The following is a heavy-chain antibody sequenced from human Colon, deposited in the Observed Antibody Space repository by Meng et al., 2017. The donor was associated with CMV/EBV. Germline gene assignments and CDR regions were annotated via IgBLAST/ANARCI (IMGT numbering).Heavy chain of an antibody. CDR3: TTVAWDAFNI. CDR1: GITFSKAW. CDR2: IKSNTDGGTI. V-gene: IGHV3-15*01. J-gene: IGHJ3*02. Sequence: ESLKISCAVSGITFSKAWLSWARQSPGKGLEWVGRIKSNTDGGTIDYASSVIGRFTISRDGSGSTLFLHMNSLETEDTALYYCTTVAWDAFNIWGQGTMVTVSS.